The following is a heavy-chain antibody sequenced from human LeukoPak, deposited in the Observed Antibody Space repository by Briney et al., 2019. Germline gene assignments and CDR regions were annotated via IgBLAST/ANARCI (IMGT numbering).Heavy chain of an antibody. CDR2: ISYGGSNK. D-gene: IGHD6-13*01. J-gene: IGHJ6*02. CDR1: GFTFSSYD. CDR3: AKVGQQLVLGYYYYGMDV. Sequence: GGSLRLSCAASGFTFSSYDMHWVRQAPGKGLEWVAVISYGGSNKYYADSVKGRFTISRDNSKNTLYLQMNSLRAEDTAVYYCAKVGQQLVLGYYYYGMDVWGQGTTVTVSS. V-gene: IGHV3-30*18.